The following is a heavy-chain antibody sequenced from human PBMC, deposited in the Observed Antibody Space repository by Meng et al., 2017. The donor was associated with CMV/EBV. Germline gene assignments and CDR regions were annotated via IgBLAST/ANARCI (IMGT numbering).Heavy chain of an antibody. CDR2: MNPNSGNT. D-gene: IGHD4-17*01. CDR3: ASSNYGLHYYGMDV. V-gene: IGHV1-8*01. CDR1: GYTFTTYD. J-gene: IGHJ6*02. Sequence: ASVKVSCKASGYTFTTYDINWVRQATGQGLEWMGWMNPNSGNTGYAQKFQGRVTMTRVTSISTAYMELSRLRSDDTAVYYCASSNYGLHYYGMDVWGQGTTVTVSS.